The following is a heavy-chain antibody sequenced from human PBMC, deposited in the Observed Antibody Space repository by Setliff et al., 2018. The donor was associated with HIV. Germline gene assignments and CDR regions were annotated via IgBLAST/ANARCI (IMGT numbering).Heavy chain of an antibody. J-gene: IGHJ3*02. V-gene: IGHV3-66*02. CDR3: AAQYLRVDDAFDI. D-gene: IGHD2-2*01. CDR1: GFTLSNTY. CDR2: LYGSGDS. Sequence: GGSLRLSCAASGFTLSNTYMAWVRQAPGKRPEWVSTLYGSGDSYHADSVKGRFTLSRDTSKNTMYLQMNSLRREDTAVYYCAAQYLRVDDAFDIWGQGTMVTVSS.